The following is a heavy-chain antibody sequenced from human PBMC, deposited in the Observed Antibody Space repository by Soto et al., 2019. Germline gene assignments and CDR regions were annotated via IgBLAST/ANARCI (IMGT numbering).Heavy chain of an antibody. J-gene: IGHJ4*02. CDR2: IYYSGST. V-gene: IGHV4-59*01. CDR1: GGSISTYY. D-gene: IGHD3-22*01. CDR3: AREVSYDSSGYCDY. Sequence: GSLRLSCTVSGGSISTYYWNWIRQPPGKGLEWIGYIYYSGSTNYNPSLKSRVAISVDTSKNQFSLKLSSVTAADTAVYYCAREVSYDSSGYCDYWGQGTLVTVSS.